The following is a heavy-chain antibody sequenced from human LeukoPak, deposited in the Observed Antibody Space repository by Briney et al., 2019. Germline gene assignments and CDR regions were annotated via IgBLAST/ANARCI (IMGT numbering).Heavy chain of an antibody. CDR3: AKGGGGYYDFWSGYMA. V-gene: IGHV3-23*01. CDR2: ISGSGGST. J-gene: IGHJ4*02. CDR1: GFTFSSYA. D-gene: IGHD3-3*01. Sequence: PGGSLRLSCAASGFTFSSYAMSWVRQAPGKGLEWVSAISGSGGSTYYADSVKGRFTISRDNSKNTLYLQMNSLRAEDTAVYYCAKGGGGYYDFWSGYMAWGQGTLVTVSS.